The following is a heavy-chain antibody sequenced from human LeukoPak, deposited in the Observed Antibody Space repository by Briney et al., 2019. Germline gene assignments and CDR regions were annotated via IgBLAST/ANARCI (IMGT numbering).Heavy chain of an antibody. CDR1: GGSISTYY. CDR3: ARGVYIAAAQYGF. Sequence: SETLSLTCTVSGGSISTYYWNWIRQPPGKGLEWIGYIYYSGATNYNPSLKGRVPISVDTSKNQFSLKLSSVTAADTAVYYCARGVYIAAAQYGFWGQGTLVTVSS. V-gene: IGHV4-59*01. J-gene: IGHJ4*02. D-gene: IGHD6-13*01. CDR2: IYYSGAT.